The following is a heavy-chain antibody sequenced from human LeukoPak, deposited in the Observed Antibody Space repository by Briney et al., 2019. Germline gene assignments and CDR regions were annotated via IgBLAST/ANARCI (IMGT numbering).Heavy chain of an antibody. J-gene: IGHJ5*02. CDR2: ISTGGGSK. CDR3: ARGSGFDP. V-gene: IGHV3-48*03. Sequence: GGSLRLSCAASGFIFSSYEMNWVRQAPGKGLEWVATISTGGGSKWYADSLNGRFTISRDNAKNSLYLQMNSLRAEDTAVYYCARGSGFDPWGQGTLVTVSS. CDR1: GFIFSSYE.